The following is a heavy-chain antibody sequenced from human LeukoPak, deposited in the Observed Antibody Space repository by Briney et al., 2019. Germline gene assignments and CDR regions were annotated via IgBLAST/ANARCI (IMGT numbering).Heavy chain of an antibody. V-gene: IGHV4-4*02. CDR2: VYHTGKT. Sequence: SETLSLTCTVSGGSISTSNWWTWVRQSPGKGLEWIGEVYHTGKTNYNPSLESRATISVDISSNQFSLKLTSVSAADTAIYYCAREPLGWGDFYGSGSYFFNWGQGALVTVSS. CDR1: GGSISTSNW. D-gene: IGHD3-10*01. CDR3: AREPLGWGDFYGSGSYFFN. J-gene: IGHJ4*01.